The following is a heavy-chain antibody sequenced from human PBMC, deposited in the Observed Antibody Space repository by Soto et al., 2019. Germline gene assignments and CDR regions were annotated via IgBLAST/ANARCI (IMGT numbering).Heavy chain of an antibody. D-gene: IGHD3-10*01. Sequence: GGSLRLSCAASGFTFSNFPIHWVRQAPGKGLEWVADISHDGRNKDYADSAKGRFTISRDNSKSTLYLQMNSLRTEDTAVYYCARDGIERGSGSFAPHWGQGTLVTVSS. J-gene: IGHJ4*02. CDR1: GFTFSNFP. V-gene: IGHV3-30-3*01. CDR3: ARDGIERGSGSFAPH. CDR2: ISHDGRNK.